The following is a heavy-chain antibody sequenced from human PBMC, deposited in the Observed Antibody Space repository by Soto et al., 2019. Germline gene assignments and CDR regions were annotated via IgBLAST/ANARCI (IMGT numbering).Heavy chain of an antibody. J-gene: IGHJ4*03. CDR3: ARDRDDSTGYYDY. V-gene: IGHV3-20*01. CDR1: GFTFDDYS. D-gene: IGHD3-22*01. CDR2: INWNGDTT. Sequence: EVQLVESGGGVVRPGESLRLSCSASGFTFDDYSMTWVRHVPGKGLEWVSTINWNGDTTSYADSVRGRFTISRDNAKNSLYLQTNSLRAEDTAFYHCARDRDDSTGYYDYWGQGTLVTVSS.